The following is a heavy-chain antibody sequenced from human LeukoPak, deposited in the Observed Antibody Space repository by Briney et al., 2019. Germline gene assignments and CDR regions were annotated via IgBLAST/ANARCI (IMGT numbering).Heavy chain of an antibody. CDR1: GGTFSSYA. V-gene: IGHV1-69*05. Sequence: SVKVSCKASGGTFSSYAISWVRQAPGQGLEWMGGIIPIFGTANYAQKFQGRVTTTTDESTSTAYMELSSLRSEDTAVYYCARGNGDYGDYYYYYMDVWGKGTTVTVSS. CDR2: IIPIFGTA. J-gene: IGHJ6*03. D-gene: IGHD4-17*01. CDR3: ARGNGDYGDYYYYYMDV.